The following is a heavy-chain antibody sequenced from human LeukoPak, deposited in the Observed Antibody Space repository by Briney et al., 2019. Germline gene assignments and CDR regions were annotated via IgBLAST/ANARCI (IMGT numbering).Heavy chain of an antibody. CDR2: ISWDGGST. D-gene: IGHD6-6*01. CDR1: GFIFDDYT. CDR3: AKARAARPSLDCFQH. V-gene: IGHV3-43*01. J-gene: IGHJ1*01. Sequence: GGSLRLSCAASGFIFDDYTMHWVRQAPGKGLEGVSLISWDGGSTYYADSVKGRFTISRDNSKNSLYLQMNSLRTEDTALYYCAKARAARPSLDCFQHWGQGTLVTVSS.